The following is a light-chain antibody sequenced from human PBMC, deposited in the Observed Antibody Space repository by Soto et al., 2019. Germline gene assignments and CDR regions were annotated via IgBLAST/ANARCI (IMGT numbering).Light chain of an antibody. CDR1: QTISAN. J-gene: IGKJ1*01. V-gene: IGKV3-20*01. Sequence: EIVMTQSPATLSVSPGGRATLSCRASQTISANLAWYQQRPGQAPRLLIYAASRRATGIPDRFTGSGSGTDFALTISRLEPADFAVYYCLHYGSSPKTFGQGTKVDI. CDR2: AAS. CDR3: LHYGSSPKT.